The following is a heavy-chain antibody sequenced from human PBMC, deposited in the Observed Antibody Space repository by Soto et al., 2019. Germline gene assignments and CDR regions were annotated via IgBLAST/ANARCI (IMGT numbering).Heavy chain of an antibody. Sequence: QVQLVQSGAEVKKPGASVKVSCKASGYTFTSYGISWVRQAPGQGLEWMGWISAYNGNTNYAQKLQGRVTMTTDSSTSTACMELRSLRSDDTAVYYCARDLGYCGGDCYTVAFDIWGQGTMVTVSS. D-gene: IGHD2-21*02. J-gene: IGHJ3*02. CDR1: GYTFTSYG. V-gene: IGHV1-18*01. CDR2: ISAYNGNT. CDR3: ARDLGYCGGDCYTVAFDI.